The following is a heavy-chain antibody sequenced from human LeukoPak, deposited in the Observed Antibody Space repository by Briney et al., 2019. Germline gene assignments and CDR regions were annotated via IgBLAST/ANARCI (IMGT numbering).Heavy chain of an antibody. V-gene: IGHV1-2*02. CDR1: GYTFTDYY. CDR3: ATSDCSGADCYHY. J-gene: IGHJ4*02. CDR2: VNPNTGGT. Sequence: GASVKVSCKPSGYTFTDYYIHWVRQAPGQGLEWMGWVNPNTGGTNYAQKFQDRVTMSRDTSISTAYMELSRLRSDDTAVYYCATSDCSGADCYHYWGQGTLVTASS. D-gene: IGHD2-15*01.